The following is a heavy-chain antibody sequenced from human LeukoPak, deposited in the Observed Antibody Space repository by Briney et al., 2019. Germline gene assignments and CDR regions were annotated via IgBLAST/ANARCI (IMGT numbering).Heavy chain of an antibody. CDR2: INPTGSST. V-gene: IGHV1-46*01. CDR1: GYTFINNW. D-gene: IGHD3-10*01. J-gene: IGHJ5*02. Sequence: GASVKVSCKASGYTFINNWMHWVRQAPGQGLEWMGLINPTGSSTLYAQKFQGRVTMTRDMSTSTDYMELSSLRSEDTAIYYCTRDNSVGDIAWWFDPWGQGTLVTVSS. CDR3: TRDNSVGDIAWWFDP.